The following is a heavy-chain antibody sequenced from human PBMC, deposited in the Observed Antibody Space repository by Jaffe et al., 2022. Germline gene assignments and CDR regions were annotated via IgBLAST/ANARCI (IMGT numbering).Heavy chain of an antibody. J-gene: IGHJ4*02. D-gene: IGHD1-1*01. Sequence: QVQLVQSGAEVKKPGASVKVSCGASGYTFSNYFVQWMRQAPGQSFEWIGCINAGNGDTIYSQTFQGRVTITRDTSASTAYLELSSLRSEDTATYFCARNSAERPIPGPPVDYWGQGTLVTVSS. CDR2: INAGNGDT. CDR1: GYTFSNYF. CDR3: ARNSAERPIPGPPVDY. V-gene: IGHV1-3*01.